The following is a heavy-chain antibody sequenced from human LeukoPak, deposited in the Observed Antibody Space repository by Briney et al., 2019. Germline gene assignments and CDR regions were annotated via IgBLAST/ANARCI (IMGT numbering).Heavy chain of an antibody. CDR1: GYTFTSYG. V-gene: IGHV1-18*01. Sequence: ASVKVSCKASGYTFTSYGISWVRQAPGQELEWMGWISAYNGNTNYAQKLQGRVTMTTDTSTSTAYMELRSLRSDDTAVYYCASPGNRGTYYDSSGYYGYDYWGQGTLVTVSS. D-gene: IGHD3-22*01. CDR2: ISAYNGNT. J-gene: IGHJ4*02. CDR3: ASPGNRGTYYDSSGYYGYDY.